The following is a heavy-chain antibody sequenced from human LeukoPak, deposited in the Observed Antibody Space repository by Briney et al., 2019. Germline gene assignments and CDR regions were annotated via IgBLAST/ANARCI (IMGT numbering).Heavy chain of an antibody. CDR2: IYYSGST. CDR1: GGSISSYY. Sequence: SETLSLTCTVSGGSISSYYWSWIRQPPGKGVEWIGYIYYSGSTNYNPSRKSRVTISVDTSKNQFSLKLSSVAAADTAVYYCARHVTPQLCFDYWGQGTLVTVSS. V-gene: IGHV4-59*08. J-gene: IGHJ4*02. D-gene: IGHD5-18*01. CDR3: ARHVTPQLCFDY.